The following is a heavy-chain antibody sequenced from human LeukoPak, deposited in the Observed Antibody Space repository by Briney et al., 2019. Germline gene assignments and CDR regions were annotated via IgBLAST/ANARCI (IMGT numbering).Heavy chain of an antibody. D-gene: IGHD3/OR15-3a*01. CDR2: IYYSGST. CDR3: ARDQGLLDAFDI. J-gene: IGHJ3*02. V-gene: IGHV4-59*01. CDR1: GDSISSYY. Sequence: SETLSLTCTVSGDSISSYYWSWIRQPPGKGLEWIGYIYYSGSTNYNPSLKSRVTISLDTSKNQFSLKLSSVTAADTAVHYCARDQGLLDAFDIWGQGTMVTVSS.